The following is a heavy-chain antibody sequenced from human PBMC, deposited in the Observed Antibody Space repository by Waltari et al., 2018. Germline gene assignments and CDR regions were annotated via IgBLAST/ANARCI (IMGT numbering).Heavy chain of an antibody. Sequence: QVQLVQSGAEVKKPGASVKVSCKASGYTFTSYGISWVRQAPGHGIEWMGWISTYNGNTNSAQKRQGRVTMTTDTSTGTAYMELRSLRSDDTAVYYCARDHEVRAFDIWCQGTMVTVSS. CDR3: ARDHEVRAFDI. CDR1: GYTFTSYG. V-gene: IGHV1-18*01. J-gene: IGHJ3*02. CDR2: ISTYNGNT.